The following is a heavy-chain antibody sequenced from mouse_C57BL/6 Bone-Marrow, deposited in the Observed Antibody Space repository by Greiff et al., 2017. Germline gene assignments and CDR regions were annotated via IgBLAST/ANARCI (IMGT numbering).Heavy chain of an antibody. CDR2: ISDGGSYT. CDR3: ARDNTMVTTTPFAY. J-gene: IGHJ3*01. CDR1: GFTFSSYA. D-gene: IGHD2-2*01. V-gene: IGHV5-4*01. Sequence: EVKLVEPGGGLVKPGGSLKLSCAASGFTFSSYAMSWVRQTPEKRLEWVATISDGGSYTYYPDNVKGRFTISRDNAKNNLYLQMSNLKSEDTAMYYCARDNTMVTTTPFAYWGQGTLVTVSA.